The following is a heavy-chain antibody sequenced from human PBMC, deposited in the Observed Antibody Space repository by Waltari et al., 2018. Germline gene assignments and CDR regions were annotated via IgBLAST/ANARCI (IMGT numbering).Heavy chain of an antibody. CDR3: AKAEVDRHGYGDAFDI. Sequence: EVQLVESGGGLVQPGGSLRLSCAASGFTFSSYAMSWVRQAPGKGLEWVSAISGSGGSTYYADSVKGRFTISRDNSKNTLYLQMNSLRAEDTAVYYCAKAEVDRHGYGDAFDIWGQGTMVTVSS. J-gene: IGHJ3*02. D-gene: IGHD6-13*01. V-gene: IGHV3-23*04. CDR2: ISGSGGST. CDR1: GFTFSSYA.